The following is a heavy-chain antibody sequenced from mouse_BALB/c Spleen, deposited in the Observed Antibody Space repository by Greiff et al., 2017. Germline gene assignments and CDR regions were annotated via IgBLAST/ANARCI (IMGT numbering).Heavy chain of an antibody. CDR1: GFTFSSYA. CDR2: ISSGGST. CDR3: ARGGITTAKGIAY. V-gene: IGHV5-6-5*01. Sequence: EVKLQESGGGLVKPGGSLKLSCAASGFTFSSYAMSWVRQTPEKRLEWVASISSGGSTYYPDSVKGRFTISRDNARNILYLQMSSLRSEDTAMYYCARGGITTAKGIAYWGQGTLVTVSA. J-gene: IGHJ3*01. D-gene: IGHD1-2*01.